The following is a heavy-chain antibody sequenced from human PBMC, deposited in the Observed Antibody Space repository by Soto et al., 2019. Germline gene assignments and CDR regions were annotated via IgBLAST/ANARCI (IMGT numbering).Heavy chain of an antibody. J-gene: IGHJ3*02. CDR2: MSHSGAT. D-gene: IGHD1-1*01. CDR1: GGSVSSSDSA. Sequence: TSETLSLTCNASGGSVSSSDSAWGWIRQSPGKGLEWIGEMSHSGATHFNPSLKSRVTISVDTSKNQFSLKMSSVTAADTALYYCARVERGTATTVVDAFDIWGPGTMVTVSS. CDR3: ARVERGTATTVVDAFDI. V-gene: IGHV4-39*01.